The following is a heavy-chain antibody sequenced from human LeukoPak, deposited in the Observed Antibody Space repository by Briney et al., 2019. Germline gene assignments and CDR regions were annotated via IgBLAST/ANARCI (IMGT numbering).Heavy chain of an antibody. CDR3: ARHRYSAAAARRRYYYYYMDV. CDR1: GGSFSGYY. J-gene: IGHJ6*03. Sequence: SETLSLTCAVYGGSFSGYYWSWIRQPPGKGLEWIGEINHSGSTNYNPSLKSQVTISVDTSKNQFSLKLSSVTAADTAVYYCARHRYSAAAARRRYYYYYMDVWGKGTTVTISS. D-gene: IGHD6-13*01. V-gene: IGHV4-34*01. CDR2: INHSGST.